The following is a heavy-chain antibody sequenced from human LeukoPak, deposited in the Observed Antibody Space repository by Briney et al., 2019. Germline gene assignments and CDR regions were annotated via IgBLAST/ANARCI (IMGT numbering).Heavy chain of an antibody. D-gene: IGHD6-13*01. V-gene: IGHV1-8*01. CDR2: MNPNSGNT. CDR3: ARGSLRQQLVPGY. Sequence: ASVKVSCKGSGYTFTSYDINCVRQATGQGLEWMRWMNPNSGNTGYAQKFQGRVTMTRNTSISTAYMELSSLRSEDTAVYYCARGSLRQQLVPGYWGQGTLVTVSS. CDR1: GYTFTSYD. J-gene: IGHJ4*02.